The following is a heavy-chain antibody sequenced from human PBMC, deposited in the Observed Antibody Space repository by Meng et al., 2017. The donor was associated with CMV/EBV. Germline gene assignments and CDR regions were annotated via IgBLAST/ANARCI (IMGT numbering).Heavy chain of an antibody. J-gene: IGHJ5*02. CDR2: IYYSGST. CDR3: ARGYQLPGWFDP. CDR1: GGSISSYY. V-gene: IGHV4-59*01. D-gene: IGHD2-2*01. Sequence: SETLSLTCTVSGGSISSYYWSWIRQPPGKGLEWFGYIYYSGSTNYNPSLKSRVTISVDTSKNQFSLKLSSVTAADTAVYYCARGYQLPGWFDPWGQGTLVTVSS.